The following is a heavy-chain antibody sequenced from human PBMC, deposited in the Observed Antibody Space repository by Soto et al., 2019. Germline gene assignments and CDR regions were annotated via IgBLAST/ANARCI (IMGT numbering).Heavy chain of an antibody. Sequence: ASVKVSCKASGYTFTSYDINWVRQATGQGLEWMGWMNPNSGNTGYAQKFQGRVTMTRNTSISTAYMELSSLRSEDTAVYYCASPAAIEIQTGVVPAAYAFDIWGQGTMVTVSS. D-gene: IGHD2-2*01. CDR1: GYTFTSYD. J-gene: IGHJ3*02. CDR2: MNPNSGNT. V-gene: IGHV1-8*01. CDR3: ASPAAIEIQTGVVPAAYAFDI.